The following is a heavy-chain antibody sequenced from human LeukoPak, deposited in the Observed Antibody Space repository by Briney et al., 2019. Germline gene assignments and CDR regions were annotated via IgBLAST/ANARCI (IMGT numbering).Heavy chain of an antibody. D-gene: IGHD6-13*01. CDR2: IKSKTDGGTT. CDR3: TTDRGYSSSWYRFDY. V-gene: IGHV3-15*07. J-gene: IGHJ4*02. Sequence: GGSLRLSCAASGFTFSNAWMNWVRQAPGKGLEWVGRIKSKTDGGTTDYAAPVKGRFTISRDDSKSTLYLQMNSLKTEDTAVYYCTTDRGYSSSWYRFDYWGQGTLVTVSS. CDR1: GFTFSNAW.